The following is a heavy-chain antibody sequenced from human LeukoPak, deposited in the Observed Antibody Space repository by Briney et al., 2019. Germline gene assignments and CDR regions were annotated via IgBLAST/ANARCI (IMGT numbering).Heavy chain of an antibody. CDR2: IRSKAYGGTT. V-gene: IGHV3-49*04. D-gene: IGHD1-26*01. J-gene: IGHJ4*02. CDR3: TRGGVIVGATRRAFDY. Sequence: GGSLRLSCTASGFTFGDYAMSWVRQAPGKGREWVGFIRSKAYGGTTEYAASVKGRFTISRDDSKSIAYLQMNSLKTEDTAVYYCTRGGVIVGATRRAFDYWGQGTLVTVSS. CDR1: GFTFGDYA.